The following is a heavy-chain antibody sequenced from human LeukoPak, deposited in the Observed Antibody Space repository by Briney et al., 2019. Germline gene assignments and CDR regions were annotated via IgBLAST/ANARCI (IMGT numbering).Heavy chain of an antibody. CDR1: GFTFNTFN. CDR3: ARGHYDVLAASYKWTPDY. V-gene: IGHV3-21*01. J-gene: IGHJ4*02. Sequence: GGSLRLSCAASGFTFNTFNMNWIRQAPGKGLEWISSITSGGDYIYYADSVKGRFTTSRDNAKNSLSLQLNSLRVEDTAVYYCARGHYDVLAASYKWTPDYWGQGTLVTVSS. CDR2: ITSGGDYI. D-gene: IGHD3-9*01.